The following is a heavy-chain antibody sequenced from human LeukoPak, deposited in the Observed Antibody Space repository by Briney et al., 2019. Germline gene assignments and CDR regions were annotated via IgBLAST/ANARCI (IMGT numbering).Heavy chain of an antibody. Sequence: SETLPLTCTVSGGSISSYYWSWIRQPAGKGLEWIGRIYTSGSTNYNPSLKSRVTMSVDTSKNQFSLKLSSVTAADTAVYYCARDEAYCGGDCYRGYFQHWGQGTLVTVSS. CDR3: ARDEAYCGGDCYRGYFQH. CDR2: IYTSGST. D-gene: IGHD2-21*02. CDR1: GGSISSYY. J-gene: IGHJ1*01. V-gene: IGHV4-4*07.